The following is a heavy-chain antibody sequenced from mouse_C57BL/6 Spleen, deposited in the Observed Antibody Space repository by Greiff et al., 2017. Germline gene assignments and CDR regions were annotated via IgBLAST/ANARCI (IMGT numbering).Heavy chain of an antibody. J-gene: IGHJ2*01. CDR3: ARGYDYEDY. Sequence: VKLQQPGAELVRPGSSVKLSCKASGYTFTSYWMHWVKQRPIQGLEWIGNIDPSDSETHYNQKFKDKATLTVDKSSSTAYMQLSSLTSEDSAVYYCARGYDYEDYWGQGTTLTVSS. CDR2: IDPSDSET. D-gene: IGHD2-4*01. V-gene: IGHV1-52*01. CDR1: GYTFTSYW.